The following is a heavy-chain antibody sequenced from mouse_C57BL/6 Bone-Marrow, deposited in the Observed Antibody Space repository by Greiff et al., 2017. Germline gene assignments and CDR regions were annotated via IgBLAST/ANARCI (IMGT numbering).Heavy chain of an antibody. J-gene: IGHJ3*01. CDR1: GYTFTRYW. CDR2: IDPSDSYT. CDR3: ARWGYYGSSYGFAY. V-gene: IGHV1-59*01. Sequence: QVQLQQPGAELVRPGTSVKLSCKASGYTFTRYWMHWVKQRPGQGLEWIGVIDPSDSYTNYNQKFKGKATLTVDTSSSTASMQLSSLTSEDSAVYYCARWGYYGSSYGFAYWGQGTLVTVSA. D-gene: IGHD1-1*01.